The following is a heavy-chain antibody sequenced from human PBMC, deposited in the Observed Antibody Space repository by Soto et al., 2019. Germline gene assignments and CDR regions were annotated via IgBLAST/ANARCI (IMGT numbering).Heavy chain of an antibody. D-gene: IGHD4-17*01. V-gene: IGHV2-26*01. Sequence: QVTLKESGPVLVKPTETLTLTCTVSGFSLSNARMGVSWIRQPPGKALEWLAHIFSNDEKSYSTSLKSRLTNSQDTPKSQVVLTKTNMDPVDTATYYCAREADYGYQVPFDYWGQGTLVTVSS. J-gene: IGHJ4*02. CDR1: GFSLSNARMG. CDR3: AREADYGYQVPFDY. CDR2: IFSNDEK.